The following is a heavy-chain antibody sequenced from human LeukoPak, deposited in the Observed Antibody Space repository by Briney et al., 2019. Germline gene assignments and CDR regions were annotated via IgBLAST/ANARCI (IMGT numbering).Heavy chain of an antibody. CDR2: IYYSGST. CDR1: GGSISSYY. D-gene: IGHD3-22*01. Sequence: PSETLSLTCTVSGGSISSYYWSWIRQPPGKGLEWIGYIYYSGSTNYNPSLKSRVTISVDTSKNQFSLKLSSVTAADTAVYYCAREPATLDSSGYQEAFDIWGQGTMVTVSS. CDR3: AREPATLDSSGYQEAFDI. V-gene: IGHV4-59*01. J-gene: IGHJ3*02.